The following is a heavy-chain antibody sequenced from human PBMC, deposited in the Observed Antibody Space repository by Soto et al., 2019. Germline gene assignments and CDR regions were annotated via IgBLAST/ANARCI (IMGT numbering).Heavy chain of an antibody. CDR1: GGSISSSSYY. CDR2: IYYSGST. V-gene: IGHV4-39*01. CDR3: ARNRQINYYYYGMDV. J-gene: IGHJ6*02. Sequence: SETLSLTCTVSGGSISSSSYYWGWIRQPPGEGLEWIGSIYYSGSTYYNPSLKSRVTISVDTSKNQFSLKLSSVTAADTAVYYCARNRQINYYYYGMDVWGQGTRVTVSS.